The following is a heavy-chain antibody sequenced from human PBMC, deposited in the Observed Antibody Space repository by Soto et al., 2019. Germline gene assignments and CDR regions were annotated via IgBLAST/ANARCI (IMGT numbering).Heavy chain of an antibody. CDR1: GYTFTSYG. CDR3: ARSYGSGSYFLFGFDY. J-gene: IGHJ4*02. CDR2: ISAYNGNT. D-gene: IGHD3-10*01. V-gene: IGHV1-18*01. Sequence: ASVKVSCKASGYTFTSYGISWVRQAPGQGLEWMGWISAYNGNTNYAQKLQGRVTMTTDTSTSTAYMELRSLRSDDTAVYYCARSYGSGSYFLFGFDYWGQGNLVTVSS.